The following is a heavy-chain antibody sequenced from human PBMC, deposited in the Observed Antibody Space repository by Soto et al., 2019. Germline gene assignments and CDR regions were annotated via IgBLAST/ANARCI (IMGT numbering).Heavy chain of an antibody. CDR2: MSGSGSST. J-gene: IGHJ6*03. D-gene: IGHD2-15*01. CDR1: GFTFSTYA. Sequence: GGSLRLSCAASGFTFSTYAMRWVRQAPGKGLEWISAMSGSGSSTYYADSVKGRFTISRDNSKNMLYLQMNSLRAEDTAVYYCAKDKYGYCSGGTCGYMDVWGKGTTVTVSS. CDR3: AKDKYGYCSGGTCGYMDV. V-gene: IGHV3-23*01.